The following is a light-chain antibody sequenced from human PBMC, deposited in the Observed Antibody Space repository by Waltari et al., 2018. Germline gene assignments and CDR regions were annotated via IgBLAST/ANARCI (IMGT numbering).Light chain of an antibody. CDR2: DAS. CDR1: PSIDSW. CDR3: QQYNSDSQN. Sequence: DIQMTQSPSTLSASVGDRVPITCRASPSIDSWLAWYQQKPGKAPKLLIYDASSLERGVPSRFSGSGSGTEFTLTISSLQPDDFATYYCQQYNSDSQNFGQGTKVEIK. V-gene: IGKV1-5*01. J-gene: IGKJ1*01.